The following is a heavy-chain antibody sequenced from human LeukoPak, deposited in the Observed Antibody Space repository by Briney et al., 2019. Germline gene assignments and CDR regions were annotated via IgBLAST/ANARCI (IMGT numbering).Heavy chain of an antibody. D-gene: IGHD4-11*01. CDR3: ASATHYRIDY. CDR1: GGSISSIDW. Sequence: SETLSLTCAVSGGSISSIDWWTWVRQPPGKELEWIGEMSHSGGTSYNPSLRSRVTMSVDKSKNQCSLNLSSVTAADTAVYYCASATHYRIDYWGQGALVIVSS. CDR2: MSHSGGT. J-gene: IGHJ4*02. V-gene: IGHV4-4*02.